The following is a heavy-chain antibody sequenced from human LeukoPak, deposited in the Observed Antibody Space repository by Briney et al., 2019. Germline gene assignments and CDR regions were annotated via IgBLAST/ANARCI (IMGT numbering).Heavy chain of an antibody. Sequence: GGSLRLSCAASGFTFSNYWMNCLRQAPGEGLEWVANIKQDGSEKYYVDSVKGRFTISRDNAKNSLYLQMNSLRAADAGVYYCAKEGAYPIITYDSWGQGTLVTVSS. V-gene: IGHV3-7*01. J-gene: IGHJ5*01. CDR1: GFTFSNYW. CDR2: IKQDGSEK. D-gene: IGHD1-14*01. CDR3: AKEGAYPIITYDS.